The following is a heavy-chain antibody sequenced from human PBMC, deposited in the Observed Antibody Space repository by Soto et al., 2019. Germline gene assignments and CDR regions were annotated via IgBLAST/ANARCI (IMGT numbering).Heavy chain of an antibody. CDR3: APLGTIDTGGMDV. D-gene: IGHD2-2*01. V-gene: IGHV3-9*01. CDR2: ITWKSGSI. Sequence: EVQLVESGGGLVQPGRSLRLSCAASGFTFDDYAMHWVRQAPGKGLVWVSGITWKSGSIGYADSVKGRFTISRDNAKNSLYLQMNSLRAEDTALYYGAPLGTIDTGGMDVWGKGTTVTVAS. CDR1: GFTFDDYA. J-gene: IGHJ6*04.